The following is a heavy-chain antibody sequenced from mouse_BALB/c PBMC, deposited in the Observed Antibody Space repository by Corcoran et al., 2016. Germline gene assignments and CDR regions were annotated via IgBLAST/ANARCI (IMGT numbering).Heavy chain of an antibody. V-gene: IGHV1-9*01. Sequence: QVQLQQSGAELMKPGASVKISCTATGYTFSSYWIEWVKQRPGHGLEWIGEILPGSGSTNYNEKFKGKDTFTADTSSNTAYMQLSSLTSEDSAVYDCASAYYRDDEAYWGQGTLVTVSA. CDR3: ASAYYRDDEAY. J-gene: IGHJ3*01. D-gene: IGHD2-14*01. CDR2: ILPGSGST. CDR1: GYTFSSYW.